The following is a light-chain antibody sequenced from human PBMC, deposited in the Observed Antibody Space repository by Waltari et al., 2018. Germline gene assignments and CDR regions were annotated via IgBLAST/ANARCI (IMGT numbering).Light chain of an antibody. CDR1: QSVLYSSNNKNY. V-gene: IGKV4-1*01. CDR3: QQYYSTPVT. Sequence: DIVMTQYPDSLAVSLGERATINCQSSQSVLYSSNNKNYLAWYQQKPGQPPKLLIYWASTRESGVPDRFSGSGSGTDFTLTISSLQAEDVAVYYCQQYYSTPVTFGQGTKVEIK. CDR2: WAS. J-gene: IGKJ1*01.